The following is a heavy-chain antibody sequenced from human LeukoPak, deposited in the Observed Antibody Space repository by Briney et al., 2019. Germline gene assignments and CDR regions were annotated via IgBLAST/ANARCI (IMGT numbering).Heavy chain of an antibody. CDR3: ALYGDYGAFYI. CDR1: GFTFSSYW. V-gene: IGHV3-74*01. CDR2: INSDGSST. D-gene: IGHD4-17*01. Sequence: GGSLRLSCAASGFTFSSYWMHWVRQAPGKGLVWVSRINSDGSSTSYADSVKGRLTISRDNAKNTLYLQMNSLRAEDTAVYYCALYGDYGAFYIWGQGTMVTVSS. J-gene: IGHJ3*02.